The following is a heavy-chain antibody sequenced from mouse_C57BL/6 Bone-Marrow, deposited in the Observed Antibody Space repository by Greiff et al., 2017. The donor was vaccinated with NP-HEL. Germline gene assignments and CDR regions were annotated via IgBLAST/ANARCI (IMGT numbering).Heavy chain of an antibody. CDR1: GFTFSDYG. J-gene: IGHJ4*01. CDR2: ISSGSSTI. CDR3: ARGDYGNPYYAMDY. D-gene: IGHD2-1*01. V-gene: IGHV5-17*01. Sequence: DVKLVESGGGLVKPGGSLKLSCAASGFTFSDYGVHWVRQAPEKGLEWVAYISSGSSTIYYADTVKGRFTISRDNAKTTLFLQMTSLRSEDTAMYYCARGDYGNPYYAMDYWGQGTSVTVSS.